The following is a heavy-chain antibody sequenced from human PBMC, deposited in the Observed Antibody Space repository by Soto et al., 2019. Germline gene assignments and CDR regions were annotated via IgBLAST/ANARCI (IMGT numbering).Heavy chain of an antibody. D-gene: IGHD3-16*01. V-gene: IGHV1-18*04. CDR2: ISAYNVNT. CDR3: ARVQSDYVWGSYNYYYYGMDV. J-gene: IGHJ6*02. Sequence: SVKVSFKASGYTFTSSGISWVRQTPGQGLDWMGWISAYNVNTNYAQKLQGRVTMTTDTSTSTAYMELRSLRSDDTAVYYCARVQSDYVWGSYNYYYYGMDVWGQGITVTASS. CDR1: GYTFTSSG.